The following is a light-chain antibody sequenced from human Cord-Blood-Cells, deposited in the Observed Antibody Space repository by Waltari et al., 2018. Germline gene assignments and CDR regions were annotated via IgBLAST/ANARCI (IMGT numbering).Light chain of an antibody. Sequence: DIQKPPSPSPLSASVGARVTITCRASQSISSWLAWYQQKPGKAPKLLIYDAYSLESGVPSRFSGSGSGTEFTLTISSLQPDDFATYYCQQYNSYSGYTFGQGTKLEIK. CDR1: QSISSW. J-gene: IGKJ2*01. CDR3: QQYNSYSGYT. CDR2: DAY. V-gene: IGKV1-5*01.